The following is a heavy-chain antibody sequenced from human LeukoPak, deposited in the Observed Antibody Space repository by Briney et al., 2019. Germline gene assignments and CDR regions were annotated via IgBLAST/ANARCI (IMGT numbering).Heavy chain of an antibody. J-gene: IGHJ4*02. CDR3: ARGSGYSGFSDY. CDR1: GGSISSYY. V-gene: IGHV4-59*01. D-gene: IGHD5-12*01. CDR2: IYYGGST. Sequence: SKTLSLTCTVSGGSISSYYWSWIRQPPGKGLEWIGYIYYGGSTNYNPSLKSRVTISVDTSKNQFSLKLSSVTAADTAVYYCARGSGYSGFSDYWGQGTLVTVSS.